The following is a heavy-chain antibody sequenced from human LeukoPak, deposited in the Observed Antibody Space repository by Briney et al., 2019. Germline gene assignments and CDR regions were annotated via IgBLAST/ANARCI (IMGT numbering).Heavy chain of an antibody. J-gene: IGHJ5*02. CDR3: ARDRGSYRNFDWFDP. V-gene: IGHV3-33*01. CDR2: IWYYGGNK. CDR1: GFTFSSYG. Sequence: PGGSLRLSCAASGFTFSSYGMHWVRQAPGKGLEWVAVIWYYGGNKYYADSVKGRFTISRDNSKNTLDLQMNSLRAEDTAVYYCARDRGSYRNFDWFDPWGQGTLVTVSS. D-gene: IGHD3-16*02.